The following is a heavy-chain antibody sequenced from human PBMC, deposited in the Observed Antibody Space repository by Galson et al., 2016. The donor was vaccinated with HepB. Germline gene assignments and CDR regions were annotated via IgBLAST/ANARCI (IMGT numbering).Heavy chain of an antibody. CDR3: AKDLLDLAASGWGRPLQS. V-gene: IGHV3-23*01. Sequence: SLRLSCAASGLTFRTYGMTWVRQAPGKGLEWVSAIGATGAGAYYANSVRGRFTISRDNSENTLYLQMNSLSAEDAAGYYCAKDLLDLAASGWGRPLQSWGQGTLVTVSS. CDR1: GLTFRTYG. D-gene: IGHD6-13*01. J-gene: IGHJ4*02. CDR2: IGATGAGA.